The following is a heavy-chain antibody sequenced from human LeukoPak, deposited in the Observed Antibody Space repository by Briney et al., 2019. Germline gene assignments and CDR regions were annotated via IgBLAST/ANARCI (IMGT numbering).Heavy chain of an antibody. D-gene: IGHD6-13*01. V-gene: IGHV4-39*07. CDR2: IYYSGST. Sequence: SETLSLACTVSGGSISSSSYYWGWIRQPPGKGLEWIGSIYYSGSTYYNPSLKSRVTISVDTSKNQFSLKLSSVTAADTAVYYCARDCGYSSSWCADFDYWGQGTLVTVSS. CDR1: GGSISSSSYY. CDR3: ARDCGYSSSWCADFDY. J-gene: IGHJ4*02.